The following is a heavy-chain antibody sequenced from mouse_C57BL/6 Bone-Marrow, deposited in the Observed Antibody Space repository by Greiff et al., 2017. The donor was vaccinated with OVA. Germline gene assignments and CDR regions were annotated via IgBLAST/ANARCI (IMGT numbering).Heavy chain of an antibody. CDR2: IYPGSGNT. J-gene: IGHJ4*01. CDR3: ARAPYYYGSSYAMDY. D-gene: IGHD1-1*01. V-gene: IGHV1-66*01. CDR1: GYSFTSYY. Sequence: VQLQQSGPELVKPGASVKISCKASGYSFTSYYIHWVKQRPGQGLEWIGWIYPGSGNTKYNEKFKGKATLTADTSSSTAYMQLSSLTSEDSAVYYCARAPYYYGSSYAMDYWGQGTSVTVSS.